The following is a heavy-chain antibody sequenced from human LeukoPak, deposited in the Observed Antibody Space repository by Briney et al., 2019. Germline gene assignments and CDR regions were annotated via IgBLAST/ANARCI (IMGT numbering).Heavy chain of an antibody. Sequence: GGSLSLSCVASGFSFTNYDIHWVRQAPGRGLEWVAVTSLDGSNKLYTDTVRGRFIISRDNSKNTVYLQMDNLRAEDTAVYYCARDLTLGKPDYFDHWGQGTLVTVSS. CDR2: TSLDGSNK. D-gene: IGHD7-27*01. J-gene: IGHJ4*02. V-gene: IGHV3-30-3*01. CDR1: GFSFTNYD. CDR3: ARDLTLGKPDYFDH.